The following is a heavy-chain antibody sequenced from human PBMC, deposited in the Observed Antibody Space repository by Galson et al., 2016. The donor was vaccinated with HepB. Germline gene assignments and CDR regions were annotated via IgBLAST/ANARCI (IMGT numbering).Heavy chain of an antibody. CDR3: ASLRGYCTSTSCYGSNFFDY. Sequence: SLRLSCAASGFRFSSGSMNWVRQAPGKGLEWVSYISSSTSTVYYADSVKGRFTISRDNAKSSLYLEMNSLRDEDTAVYYCASLRGYCTSTSCYGSNFFDYWGQGTLVTVSA. V-gene: IGHV3-48*02. CDR1: GFRFSSGS. J-gene: IGHJ4*02. CDR2: ISSSTSTV. D-gene: IGHD2-2*01.